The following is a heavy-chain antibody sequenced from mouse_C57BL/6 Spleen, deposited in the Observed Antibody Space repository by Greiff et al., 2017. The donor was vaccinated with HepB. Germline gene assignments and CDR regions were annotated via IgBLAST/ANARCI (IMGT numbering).Heavy chain of an antibody. CDR1: GYAFSSSW. D-gene: IGHD3-2*02. CDR2: IYPGDGDT. CDR3: ARDSSGYVWFAY. J-gene: IGHJ3*01. V-gene: IGHV1-82*01. Sequence: LVKPGASVKISCKASGYAFSSSWMNWVKQRPGKGLEWIGRIYPGDGDTNYNGKFKGKATLTADKSSSTAYMQLSSLTSEDSAVYFCARDSSGYVWFAYWGQGTLVTVSA.